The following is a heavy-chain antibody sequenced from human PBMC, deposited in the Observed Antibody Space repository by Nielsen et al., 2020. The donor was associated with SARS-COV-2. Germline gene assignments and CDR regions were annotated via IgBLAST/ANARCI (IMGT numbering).Heavy chain of an antibody. CDR3: ATVRGSPSYYCMDV. J-gene: IGHJ6*02. V-gene: IGHV1-24*01. CDR1: GYTLTELS. D-gene: IGHD3-16*01. CDR2: FDPEDGET. Sequence: ASVQVSCKVSGYTLTELSMHCVRQAPGKGLVWMGGFDPEDGETIYAQKFQGRVTMTEDTSTDTAYMELSSLRSEDTAVYYCATVRGSPSYYCMDVWGQGTTVTVSS.